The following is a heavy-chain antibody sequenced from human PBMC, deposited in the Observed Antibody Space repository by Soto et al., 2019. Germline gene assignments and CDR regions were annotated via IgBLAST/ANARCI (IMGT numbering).Heavy chain of an antibody. CDR3: VMVDNYVTPTPQDV. CDR1: GYILVNYG. CDR2: ISPYTGNT. V-gene: IGHV1-18*01. D-gene: IGHD3-16*01. J-gene: IGHJ6*02. Sequence: QVQLVQSGDEVKKPGASVKVSCKAPGYILVNYGIAWVRQAPGQGLEWRGWISPYTGNTHSATKVQGRLTMTTETSTSTASMDLGSLTSDDTAVYYCVMVDNYVTPTPQDVWGQGTTVTVSS.